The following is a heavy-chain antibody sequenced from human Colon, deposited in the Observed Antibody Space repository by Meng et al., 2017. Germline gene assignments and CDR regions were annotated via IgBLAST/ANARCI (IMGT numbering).Heavy chain of an antibody. V-gene: IGHV1-18*01. D-gene: IGHD4-17*01. J-gene: IGHJ4*02. CDR2: IRTYDDNT. CDR1: GYTFTTYG. CDR3: ARDNPGDYVWDY. Sequence: QVQLFHAGAEGKKPGASVSVACKASGYTFTTYGISWMRQAPGQGVECMGWIRTYDDNTKYVEKFRGRVTLTTDTYTNTAYMELRSLRSDDTAVYYCARDNPGDYVWDYWGQGTLVTVSS.